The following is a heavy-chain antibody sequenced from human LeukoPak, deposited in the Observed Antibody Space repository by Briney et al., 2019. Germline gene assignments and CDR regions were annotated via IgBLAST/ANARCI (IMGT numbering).Heavy chain of an antibody. D-gene: IGHD2-21*02. V-gene: IGHV4-30-4*01. CDR3: AGCPVVTAKPLPDY. Sequence: SQTLSLTCTVSGGSISSGDYYWSWIRQPPGKGLEWIGYIYYSGSTYYNPSLKSRVTISVDTSKNQFSLKLSSVTAADTAVYYCAGCPVVTAKPLPDYWGQGTLVTVSS. J-gene: IGHJ4*02. CDR1: GGSISSGDYY. CDR2: IYYSGST.